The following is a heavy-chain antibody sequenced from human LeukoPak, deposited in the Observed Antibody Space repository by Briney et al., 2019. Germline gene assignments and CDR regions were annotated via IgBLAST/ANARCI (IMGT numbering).Heavy chain of an antibody. CDR1: GFTFSNYE. CDR3: ARSHYSSYWDNGPHYYYYYMDV. J-gene: IGHJ6*03. CDR2: ISSSGSTI. D-gene: IGHD6-6*01. Sequence: GGSLRLSCAASGFTFSNYEMNWVRQAPGKGLEWVSYISSSGSTIYYADSVKGRFTISRDNAKNSLYLQMNSLRSEDTAVYYCARSHYSSYWDNGPHYYYYYMDVWGKGTTVTVSS. V-gene: IGHV3-48*03.